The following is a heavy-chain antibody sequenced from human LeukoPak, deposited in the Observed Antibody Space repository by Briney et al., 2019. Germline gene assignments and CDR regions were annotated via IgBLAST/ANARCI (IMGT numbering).Heavy chain of an antibody. CDR3: ARQDITMIVVVIGDGFDI. J-gene: IGHJ3*02. V-gene: IGHV3-30-3*01. CDR1: GFTFSTYT. D-gene: IGHD3-22*01. Sequence: GGSLRLSCAASGFTFSTYTMHWVRQAPGKGLEWVADNSYDGVHKLYADSVEGRFTIPRDNCKNTVYVQMKSQSAEDTCVYYCARQDITMIVVVIGDGFDILGPGTMVTVSS. CDR2: NSYDGVHK.